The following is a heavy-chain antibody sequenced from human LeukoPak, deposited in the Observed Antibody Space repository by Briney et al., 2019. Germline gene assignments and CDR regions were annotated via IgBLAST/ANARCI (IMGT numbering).Heavy chain of an antibody. D-gene: IGHD5-24*01. CDR3: ARDPDGMDGMDV. CDR2: ISAYNGNT. Sequence: ASVKVSCKASGYTFTSYGFSWVRQAPGQGPEWMGWISAYNGNTNYAQKLQGRVTMTTDTSTSTAYMELRSLRSDDTAVYYCARDPDGMDGMDVWGQGTTVTVSS. V-gene: IGHV1-18*01. CDR1: GYTFTSYG. J-gene: IGHJ6*02.